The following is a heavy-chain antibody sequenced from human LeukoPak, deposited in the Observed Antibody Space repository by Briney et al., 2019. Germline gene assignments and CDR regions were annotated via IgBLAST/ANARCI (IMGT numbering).Heavy chain of an antibody. V-gene: IGHV1-2*02. D-gene: IGHD3-9*01. CDR1: GYTFTGYY. J-gene: IGHJ4*02. CDR2: INPNSGGT. Sequence: ASVKVSCKASGYTFTGYYMHWVRQAPGQGLEWMGWINPNSGGTNYAQKFQGRVTMTRDTSISTAYMELSRLRSDDTAVYYCARVSPRTYYDILTGSPAPYYFDYWGQGTLVTVSS. CDR3: ARVSPRTYYDILTGSPAPYYFDY.